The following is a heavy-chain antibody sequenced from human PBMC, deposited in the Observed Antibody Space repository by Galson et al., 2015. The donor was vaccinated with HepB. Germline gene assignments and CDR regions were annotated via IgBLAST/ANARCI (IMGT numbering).Heavy chain of an antibody. J-gene: IGHJ4*02. CDR2: INAGNGNT. CDR1: GYTFTNYA. Sequence: SVKVSCKASGYTFTNYAMHWVRQAPGQRLEWMGWINAGNGNTKYSQKFQGRVTITRDTSASTAYMELSSLRSEDTAVYYCARVSGSYYLSLGYWGQGTLVTVSS. CDR3: ARVSGSYYLSLGY. V-gene: IGHV1-3*01. D-gene: IGHD1-26*01.